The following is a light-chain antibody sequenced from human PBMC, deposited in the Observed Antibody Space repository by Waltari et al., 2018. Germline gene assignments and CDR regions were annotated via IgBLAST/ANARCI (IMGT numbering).Light chain of an antibody. CDR2: DAS. CDR1: QSISKY. Sequence: EIVLTQSPATLSLSPGENATLSCRASQSISKYLAWYQQKPGQAPRLLIYDASNRPTDIPARFSGSGSGTDFTLTISSLEPEDFAVYYCQQRSSWPFMYTFGQGTKLEIK. V-gene: IGKV3-11*01. J-gene: IGKJ2*01. CDR3: QQRSSWPFMYT.